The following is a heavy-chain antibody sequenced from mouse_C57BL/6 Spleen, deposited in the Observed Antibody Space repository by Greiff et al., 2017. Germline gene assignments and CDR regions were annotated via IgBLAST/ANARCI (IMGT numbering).Heavy chain of an antibody. D-gene: IGHD2-2*01. Sequence: EVKVVASGGGLVKPGGSLKLSCAASGFTFSSYAMSWVRQTPDKRLEWVATISDGGSYTYYPDNVKGRFTISRDNAKNNLYLQMSHLKSEDTAMYYCARDQGYDGRLYYFDYWGQGTTLTVSS. V-gene: IGHV5-4*01. CDR1: GFTFSSYA. J-gene: IGHJ2*01. CDR2: ISDGGSYT. CDR3: ARDQGYDGRLYYFDY.